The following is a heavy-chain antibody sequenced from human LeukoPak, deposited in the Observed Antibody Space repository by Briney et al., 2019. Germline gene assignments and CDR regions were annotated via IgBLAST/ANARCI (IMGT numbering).Heavy chain of an antibody. Sequence: GGSLRLSCAASGFTFSGSAMHWVRQASGKGLEWVGRIRSKANSYATAYAASVKGRFTISRDDSKNTAYLQMNSLKTEDTAVYYCTEYSSSSAFDYWGQGTQVTVSS. V-gene: IGHV3-73*01. CDR1: GFTFSGSA. J-gene: IGHJ4*02. CDR3: TEYSSSSAFDY. CDR2: IRSKANSYAT. D-gene: IGHD6-6*01.